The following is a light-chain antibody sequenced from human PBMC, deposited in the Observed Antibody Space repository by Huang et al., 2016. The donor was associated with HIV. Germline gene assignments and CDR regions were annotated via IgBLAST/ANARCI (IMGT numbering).Light chain of an antibody. CDR3: QQYNNRYT. V-gene: IGKV3-15*01. J-gene: IGKJ2*01. CDR1: QSISSN. Sequence: IVMTQSPATLSVSPGERATLSCRASQSISSNLAWYQQKTGRAHRLLIDGASTRATGIPARFSGRGSGTEFTLTISSLQSEDFAVYYCQQYNNRYTFGQGTKLEIK. CDR2: GAS.